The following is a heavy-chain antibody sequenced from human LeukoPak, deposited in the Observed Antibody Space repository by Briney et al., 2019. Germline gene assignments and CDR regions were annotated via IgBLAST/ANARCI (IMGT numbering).Heavy chain of an antibody. J-gene: IGHJ4*02. CDR3: ARDRFRYCSGAYCSHFEF. CDR2: IKWNSGTI. Sequence: GGSLRLSCAVSGFIFDDYAMQWVRQAPGKGLEWVSCIKWNSGTIGYAHSVKGRFTISRDNAKNSLYLQMNSLRADDMAFYYCARDRFRYCSGAYCSHFEFWGQGTLVSVSS. D-gene: IGHD2-15*01. CDR1: GFIFDDYA. V-gene: IGHV3-9*03.